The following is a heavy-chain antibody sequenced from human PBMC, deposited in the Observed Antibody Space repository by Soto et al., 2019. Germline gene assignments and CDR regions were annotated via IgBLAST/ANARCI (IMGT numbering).Heavy chain of an antibody. CDR3: ARGRYGDY. CDR2: ISAHNGNT. V-gene: IGHV1-18*01. J-gene: IGHJ4*02. Sequence: QVHLVQSGAEVKKPGASVKVSCKGSGYTFTSYGITWVRPAPGQGLEWMGWISAHNGNTNYAQKLQGRVTVTRDTSTSTAYRELRSLRSGDTAVYYFARGRYGDYWGQGALVTVSS. CDR1: GYTFTSYG. D-gene: IGHD1-1*01.